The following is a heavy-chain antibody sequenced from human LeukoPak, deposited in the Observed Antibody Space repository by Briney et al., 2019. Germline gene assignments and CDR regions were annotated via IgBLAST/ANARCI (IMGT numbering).Heavy chain of an antibody. V-gene: IGHV4-39*07. J-gene: IGHJ5*02. CDR1: GGSISSSSHY. CDR3: ARWIIAAAGTNWFDP. CDR2: IYYSGST. Sequence: SETLSLTCTVSGGSISSSSHYWGWIRQPPGKGLEWIGSIYYSGSTNYNPSLKSRVTISVGTSKKQFSLKLSSVTAADTAVYYCARWIIAAAGTNWFDPWGQGTLVTVSS. D-gene: IGHD6-13*01.